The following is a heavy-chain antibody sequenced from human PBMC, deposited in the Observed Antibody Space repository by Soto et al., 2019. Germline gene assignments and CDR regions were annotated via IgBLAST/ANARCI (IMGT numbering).Heavy chain of an antibody. Sequence: PWESLKISCKASGYIFIEYWIGWVRQVPGNGLEWMGIGYPRDSDTRYIPSFQGQATISADRSTGTAFLQWRSLKASDTALYYCARPPLPGYSIHFNSWGQGTLVTVSS. CDR2: GYPRDSDT. D-gene: IGHD2-15*01. J-gene: IGHJ4*02. V-gene: IGHV5-51*01. CDR1: GYIFIEYW. CDR3: ARPPLPGYSIHFNS.